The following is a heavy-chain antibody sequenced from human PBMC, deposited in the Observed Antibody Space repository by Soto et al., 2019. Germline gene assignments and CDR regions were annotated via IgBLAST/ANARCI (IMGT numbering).Heavy chain of an antibody. CDR3: ARDEDGDCGGDCYPNVFDF. D-gene: IGHD2-21*02. CDR2: IIPILGIA. J-gene: IGHJ3*01. Sequence: ASVKVSCKDSGGTFSSNTIRWVRQAPGQGLEWMGRIIPILGIANYAQKFQGRVTITADKSTSTAYMELSSLRSEDTAVYYCARDEDGDCGGDCYPNVFDFWGKGTMVTVSS. CDR1: GGTFSSNT. V-gene: IGHV1-69*04.